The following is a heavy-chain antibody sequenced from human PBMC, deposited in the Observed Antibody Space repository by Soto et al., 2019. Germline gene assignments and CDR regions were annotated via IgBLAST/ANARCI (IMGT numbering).Heavy chain of an antibody. D-gene: IGHD6-19*01. J-gene: IGHJ4*02. V-gene: IGHV6-1*01. Sequence: SQTLSLTCAISGDSVSSNSAAWNWIRQSPSRGLEWLGRTYYRSKWYNDCAVSVKSRITINPDTSKNQFSLQLNSVTPEDTAVYYCARDPLPDSSGWYGPFDYWGQGTLVTVSS. CDR2: TYYRSKWYN. CDR1: GDSVSSNSAA. CDR3: ARDPLPDSSGWYGPFDY.